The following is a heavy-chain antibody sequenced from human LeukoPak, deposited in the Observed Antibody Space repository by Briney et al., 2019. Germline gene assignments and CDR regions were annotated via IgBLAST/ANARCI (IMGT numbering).Heavy chain of an antibody. CDR2: ISASGGST. CDR3: AKDLGTIFGVVIPWSAFDI. Sequence: PGGSLRLSCTSSAFTFSSDAMTWVRQAPGKGLEWVSGISASGGSTYYADSVKGRFNISRDNSKNTLYLQMNSLRVEDTAVYYCAKDLGTIFGVVIPWSAFDIWGQGTMVTVSS. J-gene: IGHJ3*02. CDR1: AFTFSSDA. D-gene: IGHD3-3*01. V-gene: IGHV3-23*01.